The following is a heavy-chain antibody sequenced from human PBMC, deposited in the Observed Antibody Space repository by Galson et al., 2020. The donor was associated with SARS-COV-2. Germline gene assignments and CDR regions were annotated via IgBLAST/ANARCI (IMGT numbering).Heavy chain of an antibody. Sequence: SETLSLTCTVSGGSIRSSNYYWGWIRQPPGKGLEWIGSVLNSGNTHYNPSLQSRVTISVDTSKNQFSLILNSVTAADTAMYYCARDATSSGWYNWVDPWGQGTLCTVSS. CDR3: ARDATSSGWYNWVDP. CDR2: VLNSGNT. CDR1: GGSIRSSNYY. D-gene: IGHD6-19*01. V-gene: IGHV4-39*07. J-gene: IGHJ5*02.